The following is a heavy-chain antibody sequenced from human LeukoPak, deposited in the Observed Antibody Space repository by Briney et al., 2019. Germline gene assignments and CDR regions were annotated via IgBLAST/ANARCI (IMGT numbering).Heavy chain of an antibody. D-gene: IGHD3-22*01. J-gene: IGHJ4*02. V-gene: IGHV3-23*01. Sequence: GGSLRPSCAASGFTFSSYAMSWVRQAPGKGLEWVSAISGSGGSTYYADSVKGRFTISRDNSKNTLYLQMNSLRAEDTAVYYCAKAPIQTYYYDSSGYSYWGQGTLVTVSS. CDR2: ISGSGGST. CDR3: AKAPIQTYYYDSSGYSY. CDR1: GFTFSSYA.